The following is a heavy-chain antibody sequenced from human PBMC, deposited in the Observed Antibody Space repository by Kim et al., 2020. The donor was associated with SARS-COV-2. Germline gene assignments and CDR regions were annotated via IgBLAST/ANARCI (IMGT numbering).Heavy chain of an antibody. Sequence: ASVKVSCQASGYIITSYYMQWVRQAPGQGLEWMGKINPTDGSVNYSKKFQGRVTMTRDTSTSKAYMELRNLGPEDTAVYYCARDRKSGAFNLYYMDVWGKGTTVTVSS. CDR3: ARDRKSGAFNLYYMDV. D-gene: IGHD1-26*01. CDR2: INPTDGSV. CDR1: GYIITSYY. V-gene: IGHV1-46*01. J-gene: IGHJ6*03.